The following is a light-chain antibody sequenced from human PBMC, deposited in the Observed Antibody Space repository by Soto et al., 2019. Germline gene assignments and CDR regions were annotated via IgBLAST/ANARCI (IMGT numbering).Light chain of an antibody. CDR1: QTISSW. Sequence: DIPMAQSPSTLSGSLLDRSTIXWRPSQTISSWLAWYQQKPGKAPKLLIYKASTLKSGVPSRFSGSGSGTEFTLTISSLQPDDFATYYCQQNYSPPPITFGQGTRLEIK. V-gene: IGKV1-5*03. CDR2: KAS. J-gene: IGKJ5*01. CDR3: QQNYSPPPIT.